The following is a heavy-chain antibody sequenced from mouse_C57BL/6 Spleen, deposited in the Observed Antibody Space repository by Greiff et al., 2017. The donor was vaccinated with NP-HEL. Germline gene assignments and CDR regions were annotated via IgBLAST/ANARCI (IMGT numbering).Heavy chain of an antibody. CDR1: GFTFSDYG. CDR3: ARRRTYYFDY. Sequence: EVMLVESGGGLVKPGGSLKLSCAASGFTFSDYGMHWVRQAPEKGLEWVAYISSGSSTIYYADTVKGRFTISRDNAKNTLFLQMTSLRSEDTAMYYCARRRTYYFDYWGQGTTLTVSS. V-gene: IGHV5-17*01. J-gene: IGHJ2*01. CDR2: ISSGSSTI.